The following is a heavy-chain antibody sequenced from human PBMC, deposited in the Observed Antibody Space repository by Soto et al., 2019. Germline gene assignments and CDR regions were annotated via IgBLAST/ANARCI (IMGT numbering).Heavy chain of an antibody. Sequence: EVQLLESGGGLVQPGGSLRLSCAASGFSFRNYAMSWVRQAPGKGLEWVSDIRSLDGTTFYADSVKGRFTISRDNSKNTLYLQMNSLTVEDTARYYCAKGHDSTGYYRHYPFDMWGQGTTVTVSS. D-gene: IGHD3-22*01. J-gene: IGHJ3*02. CDR2: IRSLDGTT. CDR1: GFSFRNYA. V-gene: IGHV3-23*01. CDR3: AKGHDSTGYYRHYPFDM.